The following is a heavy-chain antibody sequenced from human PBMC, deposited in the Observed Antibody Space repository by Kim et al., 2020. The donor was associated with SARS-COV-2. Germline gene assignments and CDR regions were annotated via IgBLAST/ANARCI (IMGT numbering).Heavy chain of an antibody. CDR2: LSGSGGSP. CDR3: ATDRSPSSSSQRGLWGISRYTGSLFDS. J-gene: IGHJ4*02. CDR1: GFTFTTYA. D-gene: IGHD3-16*02. V-gene: IGHV3-23*01. Sequence: GGSLRLSCATSGFTFTTYAMSWVRQAPGKGLEWVSSLSGSGGSPNYADSVKGRFTISRDNSKNTLYLQMDSLRAEDTALYYCATDRSPSSSSQRGLWGISRYTGSLFDSWGQGALVTVSS.